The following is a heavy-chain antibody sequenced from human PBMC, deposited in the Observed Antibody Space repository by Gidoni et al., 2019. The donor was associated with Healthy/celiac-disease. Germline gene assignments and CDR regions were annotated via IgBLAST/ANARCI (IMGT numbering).Heavy chain of an antibody. J-gene: IGHJ4*02. Sequence: EVQLVESGGGLVQPGRSLRLSCAASGFTFDDYAMHWVRQAPGQGLEWVSGISWNSGSIGYADSVKGRFTISRDNAKNSLYLQMNSLRAEDTAWYYCAKGITIFGVVIRLALDYWGQGTLVTVSS. CDR1: GFTFDDYA. CDR3: AKGITIFGVVIRLALDY. V-gene: IGHV3-9*01. CDR2: ISWNSGSI. D-gene: IGHD3-3*01.